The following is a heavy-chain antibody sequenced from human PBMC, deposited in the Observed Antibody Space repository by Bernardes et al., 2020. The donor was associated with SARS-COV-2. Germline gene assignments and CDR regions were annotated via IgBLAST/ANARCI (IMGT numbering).Heavy chain of an antibody. CDR1: GFSVSAYW. CDR2: INEDGRII. V-gene: IGHV3-74*01. CDR3: ARDFGGNSDY. Sequence: SLRLSCAASGFSVSAYWMHWVRQVPGEGLVWVSRINEDGRIINYADSVKGRFTIYRDIADNKVYLQMNSLRADDTAVYYCARDFGGNSDYWGQGTLVTVSS. D-gene: IGHD2-15*01. J-gene: IGHJ4*02.